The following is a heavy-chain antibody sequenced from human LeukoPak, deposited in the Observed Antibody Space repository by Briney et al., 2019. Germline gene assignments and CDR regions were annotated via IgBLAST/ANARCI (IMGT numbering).Heavy chain of an antibody. CDR3: ARRYTSASGSDY. V-gene: IGHV5-51*01. D-gene: IGHD6-19*01. Sequence: RGESLKISSKGSGYSFTSYWIGWVRQMPGKGLEWMGIIYPSDSDTRYSPSFQGQVTISADKSITTAYLQWSSLKASDTAMYYCARRYTSASGSDYWGQGTLVTVSS. CDR2: IYPSDSDT. CDR1: GYSFTSYW. J-gene: IGHJ4*02.